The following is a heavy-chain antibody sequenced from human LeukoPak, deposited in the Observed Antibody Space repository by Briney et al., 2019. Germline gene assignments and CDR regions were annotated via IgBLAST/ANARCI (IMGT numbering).Heavy chain of an antibody. J-gene: IGHJ6*02. D-gene: IGHD1-26*01. CDR2: IYPGDSDT. CDR3: ARQSVVGATKSYYYYGMDV. Sequence: PGESLKISCKGSGYSFTSYWIGWVRQMPGKGLEWMGIIYPGDSDTRYSPSSQGQVTISADKSISTAYLQWSSLKASDTAMYYCARQSVVGATKSYYYYGMDVWGQGTTVTVSS. V-gene: IGHV5-51*01. CDR1: GYSFTSYW.